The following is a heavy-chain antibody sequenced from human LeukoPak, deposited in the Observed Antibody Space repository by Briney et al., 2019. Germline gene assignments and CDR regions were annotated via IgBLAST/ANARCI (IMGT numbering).Heavy chain of an antibody. CDR3: ARSGRGTYYYFDL. CDR2: INPNSGGT. J-gene: IGHJ4*02. V-gene: IGHV1-2*02. D-gene: IGHD1-26*01. CDR1: GYTFTGYY. Sequence: ASVKVSCKASGYTFTGYYMHWVRQAPGQGHEWLGWINPNSGGTNYAQKFQGRVTMTRDTSTSTAYMELRSLRSDDTAVYYCARSGRGTYYYFDLWGQGTLVTVSS.